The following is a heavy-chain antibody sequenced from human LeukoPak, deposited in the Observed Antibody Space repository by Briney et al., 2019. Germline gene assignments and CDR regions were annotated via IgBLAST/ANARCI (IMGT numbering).Heavy chain of an antibody. Sequence: GGSLRLSCAAAGFTASTHYMSWVRQAPGKGLEWVSVIYAGDKTHYADSVRGRFTISGDNSENTLSLQMNSLRAEDTAVYYCARGGWYYYGSGSPDAFDIWGQGTMVTVSS. V-gene: IGHV3-53*01. CDR3: ARGGWYYYGSGSPDAFDI. CDR2: IYAGDKT. J-gene: IGHJ3*02. D-gene: IGHD3-10*01. CDR1: GFTASTHY.